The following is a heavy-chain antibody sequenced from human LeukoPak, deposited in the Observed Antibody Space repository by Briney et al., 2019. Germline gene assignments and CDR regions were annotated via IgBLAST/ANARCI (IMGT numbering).Heavy chain of an antibody. Sequence: GESLKISCKGSGYSFTSYWIGWVRQMPRKGLEWMGIIYPGDSDTRYSPSFQGQVTISADKSISTAYLQWSSLKASDTAMHYCARRGPYYYDSSGYYSYYFDYWGQGTLVTVSS. CDR2: IYPGDSDT. J-gene: IGHJ4*02. D-gene: IGHD3-22*01. CDR3: ARRGPYYYDSSGYYSYYFDY. V-gene: IGHV5-51*01. CDR1: GYSFTSYW.